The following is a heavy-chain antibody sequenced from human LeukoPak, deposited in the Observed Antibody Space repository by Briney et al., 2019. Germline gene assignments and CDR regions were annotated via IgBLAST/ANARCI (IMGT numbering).Heavy chain of an antibody. V-gene: IGHV3-21*01. Sequence: PGGSLRLSCAASGFTFSSYSMNWVRQAPGKGLEWVSSISSSSSYIYYADSVKGRFTISRDNTKNSLFLQLNSLTAEDTAVYYCVRDRGWFHFDLWGQGTLVTVSS. D-gene: IGHD3-10*01. J-gene: IGHJ4*02. CDR2: ISSSSSYI. CDR1: GFTFSSYS. CDR3: VRDRGWFHFDL.